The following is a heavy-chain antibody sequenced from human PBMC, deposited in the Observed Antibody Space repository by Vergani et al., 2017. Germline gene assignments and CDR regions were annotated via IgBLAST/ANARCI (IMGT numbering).Heavy chain of an antibody. D-gene: IGHD3-10*01. CDR1: GCSISSGAFS. Sequence: QLQLQESGSGLVKPSQTLSLNCAASGCSISSGAFSWGWIRQPPGRGLQWIGHIFQSWSPDYNASLKSRVNISLDKSKNHFSLSLSSVTAADTAVYYCVRTVALWFGETKDGGWFDPWGQGTLVTVTS. J-gene: IGHJ5*02. CDR3: VRTVALWFGETKDGGWFDP. CDR2: IFQSWSP. V-gene: IGHV4-30-2*01.